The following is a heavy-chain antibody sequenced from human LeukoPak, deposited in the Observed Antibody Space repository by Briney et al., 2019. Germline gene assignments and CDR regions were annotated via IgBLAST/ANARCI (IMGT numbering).Heavy chain of an antibody. CDR3: ARARVRTMVRGVTGLDP. CDR1: GGSFSGYY. D-gene: IGHD3-10*01. CDR2: INHSGST. Sequence: SETLSLTRAVYGGSFSGYYWSWIRQPPGKGLEWIGEINHSGSTNYNPSLKSRVTISVDTSKNQFSLKLSSVTAADTAVYYCARARVRTMVRGVTGLDPWGQGTLVTVSS. V-gene: IGHV4-34*01. J-gene: IGHJ5*02.